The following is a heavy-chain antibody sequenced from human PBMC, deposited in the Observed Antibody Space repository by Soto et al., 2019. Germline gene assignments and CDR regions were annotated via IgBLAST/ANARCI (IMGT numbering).Heavy chain of an antibody. CDR2: ISYDGSNK. V-gene: IGHV3-30*18. Sequence: GALILSCAASGLTFSSYGMHWVRQAPGKGLEWVAVISYDGSNKYYADSVKGRFTISRDNSKNTLYLQMNSLRAEDTAVDYCANDRAWRAQLDYWGQRTLVSVSS. CDR1: GLTFSSYG. D-gene: IGHD5-12*01. J-gene: IGHJ4*02. CDR3: ANDRAWRAQLDY.